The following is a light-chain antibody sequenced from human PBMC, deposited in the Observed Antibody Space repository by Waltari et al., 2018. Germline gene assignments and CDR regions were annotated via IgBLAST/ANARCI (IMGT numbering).Light chain of an antibody. CDR1: QSVSSY. CDR2: DAS. Sequence: EIVLTQSPATLSLSPGQRATLSCRASQSVSSYLAWYQQKPGQAPRLLIYDASNRLTGIPARFGGSGSGTDFTLTISSLEPEDFAVYYCQQRSSWPLTFGGGTKVEIK. J-gene: IGKJ4*01. V-gene: IGKV3-11*01. CDR3: QQRSSWPLT.